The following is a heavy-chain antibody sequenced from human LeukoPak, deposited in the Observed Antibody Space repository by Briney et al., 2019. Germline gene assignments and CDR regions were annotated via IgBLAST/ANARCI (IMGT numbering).Heavy chain of an antibody. Sequence: GGSLRLSCAASGFTFDDYAMHWVRHAPGKGPEWVASIRQDGSEKTYVDSVKGRFTISRENTKNSLSLQLNGLRAEDTAVYYCARDGTAAGLYFDLWGQGTLVTVSS. J-gene: IGHJ4*01. D-gene: IGHD6-13*01. CDR1: GFTFDDYA. CDR2: IRQDGSEK. CDR3: ARDGTAAGLYFDL. V-gene: IGHV3-7*01.